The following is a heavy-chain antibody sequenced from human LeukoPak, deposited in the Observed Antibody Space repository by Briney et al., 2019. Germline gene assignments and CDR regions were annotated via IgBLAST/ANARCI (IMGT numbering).Heavy chain of an antibody. Sequence: PGRSLRLSCAASGFTFSSYAMHWVRQAPGKGLEWVAVISYDGSNKYYADSVKGRFTISRDNSKNTLYLQMNSLRAEDTAVYYCARENDFWSGYYPDYYYYYYMDVWGKGTTVTVSS. CDR2: ISYDGSNK. J-gene: IGHJ6*03. CDR3: ARENDFWSGYYPDYYYYYYMDV. CDR1: GFTFSSYA. D-gene: IGHD3-3*01. V-gene: IGHV3-30*04.